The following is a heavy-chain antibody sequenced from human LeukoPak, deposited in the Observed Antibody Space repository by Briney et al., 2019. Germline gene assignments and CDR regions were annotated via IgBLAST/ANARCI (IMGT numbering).Heavy chain of an antibody. Sequence: GASVKVSCKASGGTFSSYAISWARQAPGQGLEWMGRIIPIFGIANYAQKFQGRVTITADKSTSTAYMELSSLRSEDTAVYYCAREQEIGWKGATIEWYFDYWGQGTLVTVSS. V-gene: IGHV1-69*04. CDR3: AREQEIGWKGATIEWYFDY. CDR1: GGTFSSYA. CDR2: IIPIFGIA. D-gene: IGHD5-12*01. J-gene: IGHJ4*02.